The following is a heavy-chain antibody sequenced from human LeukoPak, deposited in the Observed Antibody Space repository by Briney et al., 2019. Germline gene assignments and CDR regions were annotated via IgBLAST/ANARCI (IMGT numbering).Heavy chain of an antibody. CDR2: LYWDDDE. D-gene: IGHD3-9*01. V-gene: IGHV2-5*02. CDR1: GFPLSTSGEG. Sequence: SGPTLVKPTQTLTLTCTFSGFPLSTSGEGVGWIRQPPGKALEWLALLYWDDDERYSPSLKSRLTITKDTSKNQVVLTMTNMDPVDTATYYCARLYYDILTGYYHDAFDIWGQGTMVTVSS. J-gene: IGHJ3*02. CDR3: ARLYYDILTGYYHDAFDI.